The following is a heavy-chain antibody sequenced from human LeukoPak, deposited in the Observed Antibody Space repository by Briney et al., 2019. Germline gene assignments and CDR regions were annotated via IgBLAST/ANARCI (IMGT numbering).Heavy chain of an antibody. V-gene: IGHV3-23*01. CDR1: GFTFSSYA. J-gene: IGHJ4*02. D-gene: IGHD6-19*01. Sequence: GGSLRLSCAASGFTFSSYAISWVRQAPGKGLEWVSAISGSGGSTYYADSVKGRFTISRDNSKNTLYLQMNSLRAEDTAVYYCAKDPRSSGGRYEWGQGTLVTVSS. CDR3: AKDPRSSGGRYE. CDR2: ISGSGGST.